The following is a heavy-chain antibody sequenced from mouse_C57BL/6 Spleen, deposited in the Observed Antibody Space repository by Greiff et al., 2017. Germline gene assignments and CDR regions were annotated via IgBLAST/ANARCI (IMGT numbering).Heavy chain of an antibody. V-gene: IGHV1-26*01. J-gene: IGHJ1*03. CDR3: ARSLPYFDV. D-gene: IGHD6-2*01. CDR2: INPNNGGT. CDR1: GYTFTDYY. Sequence: EVQLQQSGPELVKPGASVKISCKASGYTFTDYYMNWVKQSHGKSLEWIGDINPNNGGTSYNQKFKGKATLTVDKSSSTAYMELRSLTSEDSAVYYCARSLPYFDVWGTGTTVTVSS.